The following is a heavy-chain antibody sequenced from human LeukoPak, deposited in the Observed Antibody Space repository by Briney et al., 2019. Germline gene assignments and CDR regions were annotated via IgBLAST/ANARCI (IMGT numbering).Heavy chain of an antibody. CDR3: AKRGIDYYDSSGPDY. CDR2: ISGSGRTT. V-gene: IGHV3-23*01. CDR1: GLTFSSYA. J-gene: IGHJ4*02. D-gene: IGHD3-22*01. Sequence: SGGSLRLSCTASGLTFSSYAMSWVRQAPGKGLEWVSAISGSGRTTYYVDSVKGRFTISRDNSKNMLYLQMNNLRAEDTAVYYCAKRGIDYYDSSGPDYWGQGTLVTVSS.